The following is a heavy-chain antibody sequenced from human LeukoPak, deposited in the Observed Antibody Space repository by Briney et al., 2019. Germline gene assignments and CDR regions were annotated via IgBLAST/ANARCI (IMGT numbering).Heavy chain of an antibody. CDR2: IAYDGSNK. J-gene: IGHJ6*02. V-gene: IGHV3-30-3*01. CDR3: ARDTCRTTSCYQYYYYGMDV. CDR1: GFTFSSFA. D-gene: IGHD2-2*01. Sequence: GGSLRLSCAASGFTFSSFAMHWVRQAPGKGLEWVAVIAYDGSNKYYADSVKGRFTISRDNSKNTLYLQMNSLRVEDTAVYYCARDTCRTTSCYQYYYYGMDVWGQGTTVTVSS.